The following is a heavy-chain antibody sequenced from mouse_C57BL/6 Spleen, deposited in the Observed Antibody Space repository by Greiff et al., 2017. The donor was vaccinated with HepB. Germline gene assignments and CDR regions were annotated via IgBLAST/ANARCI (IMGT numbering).Heavy chain of an antibody. D-gene: IGHD2-1*01. CDR3: AGEGGYYGLFDY. CDR1: GISITTGNYR. CDR2: IYYSGTI. Sequence: EVMLVESGPGLVKPSQTVFLTCTVTGISITTGNYRWSWIRQFPGNKLEWIGYIYYSGTITYNPSLTSRTTITRDTPKNQFFLEMDSLTAEDTATYYGAGEGGYYGLFDYWGQGTTLTVSS. V-gene: IGHV3-5*01. J-gene: IGHJ2*01.